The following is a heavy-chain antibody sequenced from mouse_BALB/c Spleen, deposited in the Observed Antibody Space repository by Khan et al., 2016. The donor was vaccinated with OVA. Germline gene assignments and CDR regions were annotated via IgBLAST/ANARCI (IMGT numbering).Heavy chain of an antibody. Sequence: VQLKQSGPGLVKPSQSLSLTCGVTGYSITSDYAWNWIRQFPGNKLEWMGYISYSGSTKYNPSLKSRISITRDTSKNQFFLQLNSVTIEDTATYYCARPYDGYYAWLTYWSQGTLVTVSA. CDR2: ISYSGST. V-gene: IGHV3-2*02. CDR1: GYSITSDYA. D-gene: IGHD2-3*01. CDR3: ARPYDGYYAWLTY. J-gene: IGHJ3*01.